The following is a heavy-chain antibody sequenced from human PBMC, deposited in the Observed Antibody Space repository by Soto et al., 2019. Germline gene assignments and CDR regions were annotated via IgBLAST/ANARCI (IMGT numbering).Heavy chain of an antibody. CDR2: INPSGGST. V-gene: IGHV1-46*01. D-gene: IGHD6-13*01. CDR3: ARDPEQQRSYWYFDL. J-gene: IGHJ2*01. Sequence: QVQLVQSGAEVKKPGASVKVSCKASGYTFTSYYMHWVRQAPGQGLKWMGIINPSGGSTSYAQKFQGRVTMTRDTSTSTVYMELSSLRSEDTAVYYCARDPEQQRSYWYFDLWGRGTLVTVSS. CDR1: GYTFTSYY.